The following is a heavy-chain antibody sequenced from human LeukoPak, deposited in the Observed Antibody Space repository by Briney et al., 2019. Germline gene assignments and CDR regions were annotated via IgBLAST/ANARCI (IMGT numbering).Heavy chain of an antibody. CDR3: ARSGSFLAYCGGDCYSGAEYFQH. D-gene: IGHD2-21*02. J-gene: IGHJ1*01. Sequence: SVKVSCKASGGTFSSYAISWVRQAPGQGLEWMGGIIPIFGTANYAQKLQGRVTITADESTSTAYMELSSLRSEDTAVYYCARSGSFLAYCGGDCYSGAEYFQHWGQGTLVTVSS. CDR2: IIPIFGTA. V-gene: IGHV1-69*01. CDR1: GGTFSSYA.